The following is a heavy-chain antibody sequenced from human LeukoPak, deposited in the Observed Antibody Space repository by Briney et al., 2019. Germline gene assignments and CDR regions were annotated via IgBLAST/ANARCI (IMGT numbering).Heavy chain of an antibody. Sequence: GASLRLSCAASGFTFSRYWMRWVRQDPGKGLEGVANIKNDGSEEYYVDSVKGRFTISRDNARNSLFLQMNSLTVEDTAVYYCARAIRGSAVDTGDRWGEGTLVSVSS. J-gene: IGHJ4*02. CDR3: ARAIRGSAVDTGDR. CDR2: IKNDGSEE. CDR1: GFTFSRYW. V-gene: IGHV3-7*01. D-gene: IGHD3-10*01.